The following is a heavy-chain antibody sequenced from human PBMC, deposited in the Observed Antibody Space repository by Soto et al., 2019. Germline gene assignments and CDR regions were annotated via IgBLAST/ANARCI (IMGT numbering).Heavy chain of an antibody. CDR1: GGTFSSYA. CDR3: ARDHPPVWNPPGYYGMDV. D-gene: IGHD1-1*01. J-gene: IGHJ6*02. CDR2: IIPIFGTA. V-gene: IGHV1-69*05. Sequence: SVKVSCKASGGTFSSYAISWVRQAPGQGLEWMGGIIPIFGTANYAQKFQGWVTMTRDTSISTAYMELSRLRSDDTAVYYCARDHPPVWNPPGYYGMDVWGQGTTVTVSS.